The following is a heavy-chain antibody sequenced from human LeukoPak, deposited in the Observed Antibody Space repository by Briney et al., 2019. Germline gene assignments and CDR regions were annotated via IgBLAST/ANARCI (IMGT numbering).Heavy chain of an antibody. CDR2: IKTDGSLT. V-gene: IGHV3-7*01. Sequence: QTGGSLRLSCVASGFTFSSWMTWVRQAPGKGLEWVANIKTDGSLTYYVDSVKGRFTISRDNAKNSLYLQMNSLRAEDTAVYYCARDLNWETYWGQGTLVSVSS. J-gene: IGHJ4*02. CDR1: GFTFSSW. CDR3: ARDLNWETY. D-gene: IGHD7-27*01.